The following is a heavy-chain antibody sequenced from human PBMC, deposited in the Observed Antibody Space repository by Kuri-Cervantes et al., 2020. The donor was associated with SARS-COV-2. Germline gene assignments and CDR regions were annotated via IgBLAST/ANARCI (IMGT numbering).Heavy chain of an antibody. Sequence: GESLKISCAASGFTFSSYAMSWVRQAPGKGLEWVSAISGSGGSTYYADSVKGRFTISRDNSKNTLYLQMNSLRAEDTAVYYCAKDISSGYYLDAFDIWGQGTMVTVSS. CDR3: AKDISSGYYLDAFDI. CDR1: GFTFSSYA. V-gene: IGHV3-23*01. CDR2: ISGSGGST. D-gene: IGHD3-22*01. J-gene: IGHJ3*02.